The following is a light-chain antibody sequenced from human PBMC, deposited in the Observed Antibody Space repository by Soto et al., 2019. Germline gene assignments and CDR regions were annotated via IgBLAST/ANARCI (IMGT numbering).Light chain of an antibody. CDR1: NSDVCAYNY. V-gene: IGLV2-14*01. J-gene: IGLJ3*02. Sequence: QSVLTQPASVSGSPGQSITIYCTGTNSDVCAYNYVSWFQQHPGKAPKLIIFEVRNRPSGVSHRFSGSKSGNTASLTISGLQTEDEADYYCLSYTLTSILVFGGGTKVTVL. CDR2: EVR. CDR3: LSYTLTSILV.